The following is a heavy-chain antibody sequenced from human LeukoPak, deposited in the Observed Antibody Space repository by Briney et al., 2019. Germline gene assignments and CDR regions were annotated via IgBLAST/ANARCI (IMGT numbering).Heavy chain of an antibody. J-gene: IGHJ4*02. Sequence: SETLSLTCAVYGGSFSGYYWSWIRQPPGKGLEWIGEINHSGSTNYNPSLKSRVTISVDTSKDQFSLKLSSVTAADTAVYYCARALGPNDYVWGSYRSYYFDYWGQGTLVTVSS. CDR3: ARALGPNDYVWGSYRSYYFDY. V-gene: IGHV4-34*01. CDR2: INHSGST. CDR1: GGSFSGYY. D-gene: IGHD3-16*02.